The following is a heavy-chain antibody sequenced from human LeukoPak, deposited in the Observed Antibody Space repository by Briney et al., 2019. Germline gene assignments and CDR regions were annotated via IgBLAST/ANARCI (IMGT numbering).Heavy chain of an antibody. J-gene: IGHJ6*04. V-gene: IGHV1-46*01. CDR2: INPSGGST. CDR1: GYTFTSYY. Sequence: ASVKVSCKASGYTFTSYYMHWVRQAPGQGLEWMGIINPSGGSTSYAQKFQGRVTTTRDTSTSTVYMELSSLRSEDTAVYYCVARLPAAILVDVWGKGTTVTVSS. CDR3: VARLPAAILVDV. D-gene: IGHD2-2*02.